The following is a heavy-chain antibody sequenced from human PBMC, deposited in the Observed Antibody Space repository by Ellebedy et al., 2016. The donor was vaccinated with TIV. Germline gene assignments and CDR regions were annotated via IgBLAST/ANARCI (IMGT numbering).Heavy chain of an antibody. J-gene: IGHJ4*02. CDR2: VNHRGVN. V-gene: IGHV4-34*01. CDR3: ARGSMVRGLAG. CDR1: GGSLSNYY. D-gene: IGHD3-10*01. Sequence: SETLSLTXAVYGGSLSNYYWSWIRQPPGKGLEWIGDVNHRGVNRYISSLKSRVTISLDTSKKQFSLNITSVTAADTAFYFCARGSMVRGLAGWGQGTLVTVSS.